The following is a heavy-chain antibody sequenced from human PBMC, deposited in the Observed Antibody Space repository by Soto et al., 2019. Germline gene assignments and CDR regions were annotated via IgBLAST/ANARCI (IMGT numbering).Heavy chain of an antibody. Sequence: ASVKVSCKVSGYTLTELSMHWVRQAPGKGLEWMGGFDPEDGETIYAQKFQGRVTMTEDTSTDTAYMELSSLRSEDTAVYYCATDHIAAAVTGWFDPWGQGTLVTVSS. CDR1: GYTLTELS. J-gene: IGHJ5*02. CDR2: FDPEDGET. CDR3: ATDHIAAAVTGWFDP. D-gene: IGHD6-13*01. V-gene: IGHV1-24*01.